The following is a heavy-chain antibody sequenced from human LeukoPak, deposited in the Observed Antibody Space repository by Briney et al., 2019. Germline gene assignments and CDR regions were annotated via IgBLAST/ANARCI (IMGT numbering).Heavy chain of an antibody. J-gene: IGHJ6*03. V-gene: IGHV3-53*01. CDR1: GFTVSSNY. CDR2: FYPGGST. CDR3: ARDRTGTTSDYYYYMDV. D-gene: IGHD1-7*01. Sequence: QSGGSLRLSCAASGFTVSSNYMSWVRQAPGKGLEWVSVFYPGGSTYYADSVTDRFTISRDNSKNTLYLQMNSLRAEDTAVYYCARDRTGTTSDYYYYMDVWGKGTTVTVSS.